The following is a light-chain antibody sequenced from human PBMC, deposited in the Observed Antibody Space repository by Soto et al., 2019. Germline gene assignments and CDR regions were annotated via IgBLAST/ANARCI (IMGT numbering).Light chain of an antibody. J-gene: IGLJ1*01. CDR3: AAWDDSLNGQV. V-gene: IGLV1-47*01. Sequence: QSVLTQPPSASGTPGQRVTISCSGSSSNVGSNYVYWYQQLPGTAPKLLIYRNYQRPSGVPDRFSGSKSGTSASLAISGLRSEDEADYYCAAWDDSLNGQVFGTGTKV. CDR1: SSNVGSNY. CDR2: RNY.